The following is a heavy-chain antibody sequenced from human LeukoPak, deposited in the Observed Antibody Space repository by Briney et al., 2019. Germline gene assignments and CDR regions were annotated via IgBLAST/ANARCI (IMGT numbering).Heavy chain of an antibody. J-gene: IGHJ5*02. D-gene: IGHD3-22*01. CDR3: ARPYYYDSRIDP. CDR1: GGSISSGDYY. Sequence: SETLSLTCTVSGGSISSGDYYWSWIRQPPGKGLEWIGYMYYSGSTYYNPSLKSRATISVDTSKNQFTLKLSSVTAADTAVYYCARPYYYDSRIDPWGQGTLVTVSS. V-gene: IGHV4-30-4*01. CDR2: MYYSGST.